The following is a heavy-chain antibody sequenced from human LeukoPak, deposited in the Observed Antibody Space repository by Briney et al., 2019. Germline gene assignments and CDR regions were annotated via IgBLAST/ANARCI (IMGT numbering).Heavy chain of an antibody. D-gene: IGHD4-17*01. CDR2: IYSSGST. CDR3: ARDVYDYGDYSIDY. V-gene: IGHV4-4*07. J-gene: IGHJ4*02. CDR1: GGSINSYF. Sequence: SDTLYLTCTISGGSINSYFWSWIWQPAGKGLEWIGRIYSSGSTNYNSSLKSLVSMSVDTSKNQFSLRLSSVTAADTAVYYCARDVYDYGDYSIDYWGQGTLVTVSS.